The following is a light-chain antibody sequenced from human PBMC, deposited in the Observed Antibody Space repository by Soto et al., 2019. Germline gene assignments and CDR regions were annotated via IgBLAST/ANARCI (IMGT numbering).Light chain of an antibody. J-gene: IGKJ2*01. CDR3: QQFDTSPPMYT. CDR2: DAS. V-gene: IGKV3-20*01. Sequence: EIVLTQSPGTLSLSPGQRATLSCRASQSVSSNYLAWYQQKPGQAPRLLMYDASSRATGIPDRFSGSGSGTDFTLTISRLDPEDFAVSYCQQFDTSPPMYTSGQGTKLEIK. CDR1: QSVSSNY.